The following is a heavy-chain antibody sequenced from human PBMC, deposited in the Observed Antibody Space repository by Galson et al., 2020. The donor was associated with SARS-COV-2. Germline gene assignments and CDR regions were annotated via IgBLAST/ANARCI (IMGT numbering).Heavy chain of an antibody. Sequence: GESLKISCAASGFTFSRHGMNWVRQAPGKGLEWVSSISSTSRYIYYADSVKGRFTMSRDNAKNSLFLQMNSLRAEDTGVYYCARDEGRGDYQNSFYYGLDVWGQGITVTVSS. J-gene: IGHJ6*02. D-gene: IGHD4-17*01. CDR2: ISSTSRYI. CDR3: ARDEGRGDYQNSFYYGLDV. CDR1: GFTFSRHG. V-gene: IGHV3-21*06.